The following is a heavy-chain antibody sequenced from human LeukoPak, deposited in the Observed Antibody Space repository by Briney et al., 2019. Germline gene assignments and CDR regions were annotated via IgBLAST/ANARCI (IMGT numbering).Heavy chain of an antibody. CDR2: ISGSGGST. D-gene: IGHD2-21*02. CDR3: ARDRVAYCGGDCYSVFDY. CDR1: GFTFSSYG. V-gene: IGHV3-23*01. J-gene: IGHJ4*02. Sequence: GGSLRLSCAASGFTFSSYGMSWVRQAPGKGLEWVSAISGSGGSTYYADSVKGRFTISRDNSKNTVYLQMHSLRAEDTAMYYCARDRVAYCGGDCYSVFDYWGQGTLVTVSS.